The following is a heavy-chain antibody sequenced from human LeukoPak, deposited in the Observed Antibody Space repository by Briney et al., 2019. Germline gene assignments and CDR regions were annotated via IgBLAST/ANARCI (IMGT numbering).Heavy chain of an antibody. CDR1: GFPFSSYG. Sequence: PGGSLRLSCAASGFPFSSYGMHWVRQAPAKGLEWVAFIRYDGSNKYYADSVKGRFTISRDNSKNTLYLQMNSLRAEDTAVYYCAKDRYGDYPTPFDYWGQGTLVTVSS. CDR2: IRYDGSNK. V-gene: IGHV3-30*02. D-gene: IGHD4-17*01. CDR3: AKDRYGDYPTPFDY. J-gene: IGHJ4*02.